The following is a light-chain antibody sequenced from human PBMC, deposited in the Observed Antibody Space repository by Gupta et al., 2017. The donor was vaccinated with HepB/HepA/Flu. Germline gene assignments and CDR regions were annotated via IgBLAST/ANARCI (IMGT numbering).Light chain of an antibody. J-gene: IGKJ1*01. CDR3: QQSYSMPWT. CDR1: HNIGTS. CDR2: GAS. V-gene: IGKV1-39*01. Sequence: DFQLTLSPSPLSASVGDRVTITCRASHNIGTSLNWYHHKPGKAPKLLIYGASTLESGVPSRFSGSGSGTDFTLTISRLQPEDFATYHCQQSYSMPWTFGQGTKVEFK.